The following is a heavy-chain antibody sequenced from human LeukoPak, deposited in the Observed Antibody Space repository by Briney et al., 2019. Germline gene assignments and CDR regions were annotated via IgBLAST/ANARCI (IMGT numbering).Heavy chain of an antibody. Sequence: GGSLRLSCAASGFTFSSYGMHWVRQAPGKGLEWVAVIWYDGSNKYYADSVKGRFTISRDNSKNTLYLQMNSLRAEDTAVYYCAKDFYDSSGYYSVGFDYWGQGTLVTVSS. CDR3: AKDFYDSSGYYSVGFDY. D-gene: IGHD3-22*01. V-gene: IGHV3-33*06. CDR2: IWYDGSNK. J-gene: IGHJ4*02. CDR1: GFTFSSYG.